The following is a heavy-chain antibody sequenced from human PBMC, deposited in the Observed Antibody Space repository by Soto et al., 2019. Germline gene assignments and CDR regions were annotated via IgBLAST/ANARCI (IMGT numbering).Heavy chain of an antibody. CDR3: AHNVFSPQKIDY. CDR1: GFSLSTSGVG. D-gene: IGHD2-8*01. CDR2: IYWNGDE. Sequence: QITLRESGPTLVKPTQTLTLTCTFSGFSLSTSGVGVGWIRQPPGKALEWLALIYWNGDERYSPSLKSRLTITKDTSKNQVVLTMTNMDPADTATYYCAHNVFSPQKIDYWGPGTLVTVSS. V-gene: IGHV2-5*01. J-gene: IGHJ4*02.